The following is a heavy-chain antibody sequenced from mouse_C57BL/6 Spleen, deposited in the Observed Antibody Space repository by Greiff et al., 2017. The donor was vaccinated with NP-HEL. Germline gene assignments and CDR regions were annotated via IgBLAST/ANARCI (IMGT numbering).Heavy chain of an antibody. Sequence: EVKLQESGAELVKPGASVKLSCTASGFNIKDYYMHWVKQRTEQGLEWIGRIDPEDGETKYAPKFQGKATITADTSSNTAYLQLSSLTSEDTAVYYCARGDYGSSPVEGHAMDYWGQGTSVTVSS. CDR2: IDPEDGET. J-gene: IGHJ4*01. CDR1: GFNIKDYY. CDR3: ARGDYGSSPVEGHAMDY. D-gene: IGHD1-1*01. V-gene: IGHV14-2*01.